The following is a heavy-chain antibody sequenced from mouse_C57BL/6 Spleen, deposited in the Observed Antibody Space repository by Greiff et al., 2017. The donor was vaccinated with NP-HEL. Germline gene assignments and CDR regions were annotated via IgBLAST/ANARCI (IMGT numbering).Heavy chain of an antibody. CDR1: GFTFGSYG. CDR2: ISSGGSYT. J-gene: IGHJ4*01. V-gene: IGHV5-6*02. Sequence: EVKLVESGGDLVKPGGSLKLSCAASGFTFGSYGMSWVRQTPDKRLEWVATISSGGSYTYYPDSVKGRFTISRDNAKNTLYLQMSSLKSEDTAMYYCARRDSLYAMDYWGQGTSVTVSS. CDR3: ARRDSLYAMDY. D-gene: IGHD6-1*01.